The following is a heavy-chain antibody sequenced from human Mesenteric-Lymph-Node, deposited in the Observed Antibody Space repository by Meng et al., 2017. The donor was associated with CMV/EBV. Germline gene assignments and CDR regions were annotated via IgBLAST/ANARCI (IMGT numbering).Heavy chain of an antibody. CDR2: INHSEST. D-gene: IGHD4-23*01. J-gene: IGHJ4*02. Sequence: QVELQQGAGGRLKPSATPALPCAVYGGSFSGYYWSWIRQPPGKGLEWIGEINHSESTNNNPSLKSRDTISVKTSKNQYSLKLRSVTAADTAVYYCERHLRWLESEGGFNYWGQGTLVTVSS. V-gene: IGHV4-34*04. CDR3: ERHLRWLESEGGFNY. CDR1: GGSFSGYY.